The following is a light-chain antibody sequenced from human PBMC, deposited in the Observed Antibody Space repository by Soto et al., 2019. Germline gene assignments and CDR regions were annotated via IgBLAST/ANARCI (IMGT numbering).Light chain of an antibody. CDR2: DAS. J-gene: IGKJ3*01. Sequence: EIVLTQSPATLSLSPGDRATLSCRASQSVSSYLAWYQQKPGQAPRLLIYDASNRATGIPARFSGSGSGTDFNLTTSSLEPEDFAVYYCQQRSNWPSFTFGPGTKVDIK. V-gene: IGKV3-11*01. CDR1: QSVSSY. CDR3: QQRSNWPSFT.